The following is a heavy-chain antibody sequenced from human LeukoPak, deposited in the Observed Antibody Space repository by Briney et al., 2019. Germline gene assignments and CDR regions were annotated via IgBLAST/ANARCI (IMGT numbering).Heavy chain of an antibody. CDR1: GFTFSNYA. J-gene: IGHJ4*02. V-gene: IGHV3-23*01. CDR3: AKAVKMAYSSSWYFDY. CDR2: ISGSGGST. Sequence: GGSLRLSCAASGFTFSNYAMSWVRQAPGKGLEWVSAISGSGGSTYYADSVKGRLTISRDNSKNTLYLQMNSLRAEDTAVYYCAKAVKMAYSSSWYFDYWGQGTLVTVSS. D-gene: IGHD6-13*01.